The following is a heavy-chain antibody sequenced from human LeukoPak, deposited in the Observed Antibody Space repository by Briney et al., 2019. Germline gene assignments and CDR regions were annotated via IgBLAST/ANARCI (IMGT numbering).Heavy chain of an antibody. Sequence: SETLSLTCTVSGGSISTSSYYWSWIRQPPGKGLEWIGYIYYSGSTNYSPSLKSRVTISVDTSKNQFSLKLSSVTAADTAVYYCARGLMMAVAGRGEFHYWGQGTLVTVSS. D-gene: IGHD6-13*01. V-gene: IGHV4-61*01. CDR2: IYYSGST. J-gene: IGHJ4*02. CDR1: GGSISTSSYY. CDR3: ARGLMMAVAGRGEFHY.